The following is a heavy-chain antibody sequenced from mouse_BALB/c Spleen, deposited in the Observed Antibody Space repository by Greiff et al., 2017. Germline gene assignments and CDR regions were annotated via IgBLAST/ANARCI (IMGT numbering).Heavy chain of an antibody. V-gene: IGHV5-9-4*01. CDR2: ISSGGSYT. D-gene: IGHD4-1*01. J-gene: IGHJ2*01. Sequence: DVKLVESGGGLVKPGGSLKLSCAASGFTFSSYAMSWVRQSPEKRLEWVAEISSGGSYTYYPDTVTGRFTISRDNAKNTLYLEMSSLRSEDTAMYYCARGGLGPFDYWGQGTTLTVSS. CDR3: ARGGLGPFDY. CDR1: GFTFSSYA.